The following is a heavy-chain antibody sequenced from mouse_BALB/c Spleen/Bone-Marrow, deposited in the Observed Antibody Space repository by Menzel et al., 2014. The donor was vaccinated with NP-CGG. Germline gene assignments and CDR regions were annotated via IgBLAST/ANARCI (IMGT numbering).Heavy chain of an antibody. CDR3: AGKAYSDYDYALDF. Sequence: DVKLVESGPELVKPGASVKISCKASGYTFTDYKMHWVKLRHGKSLEWIGYIYPYNGVTGYNRKFKSKATLTVDNSSSTAYMELRSLTSEDSAVYYCAGKAYSDYDYALDFWGQGTSVTVSS. J-gene: IGHJ4*01. D-gene: IGHD2-4*01. CDR2: IYPYNGVT. CDR1: GYTFTDYK. V-gene: IGHV1S29*02.